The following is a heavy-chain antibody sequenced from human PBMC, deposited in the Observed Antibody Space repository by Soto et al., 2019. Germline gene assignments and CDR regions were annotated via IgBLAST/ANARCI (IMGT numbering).Heavy chain of an antibody. CDR2: ISGSGGST. V-gene: IGHV3-23*01. CDR3: AKRYLGDDFWSGYQAYNWFDP. Sequence: EVQLLESGGGLVQPGGSLRLSCAASGFTFSSYAMSWVRQAPGKGLEWVSAISGSGGSTYYADSVKGRFTISRDNSKNTLYLQMNSLRAEDTAVYYCAKRYLGDDFWSGYQAYNWFDPWGQGTLVTVSS. D-gene: IGHD3-3*01. CDR1: GFTFSSYA. J-gene: IGHJ5*02.